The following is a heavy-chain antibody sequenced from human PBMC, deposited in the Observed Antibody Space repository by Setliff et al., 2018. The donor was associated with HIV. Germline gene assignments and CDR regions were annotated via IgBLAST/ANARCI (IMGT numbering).Heavy chain of an antibody. V-gene: IGHV5-51*01. CDR2: IYPGDPDSNT. CDR3: ARHEIDSSLNSWFDS. D-gene: IGHD1-26*01. CDR1: GYSFSNYW. Sequence: GESLKISCKGTGYSFSNYWIGWVCQKPGKGLEWLGLIYPGDPDSNTRYSPSFQGRVTLSVDKSTSTSYLQWTSLKASDTAIYYCARHEIDSSLNSWFDSWGQGTLVTVSS. J-gene: IGHJ5*01.